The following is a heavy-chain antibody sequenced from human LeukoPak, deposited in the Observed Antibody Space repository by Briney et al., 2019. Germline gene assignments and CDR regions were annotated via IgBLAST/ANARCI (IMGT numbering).Heavy chain of an antibody. D-gene: IGHD3-22*01. CDR2: ISGSGGST. V-gene: IGHV3-23*01. CDR1: GXTFSSYA. J-gene: IGHJ4*02. CDR3: ANTPPDYDSNYFDY. Sequence: GGSXXLSCAXSGXTFSSYAMXWVRQAPGKGVEWVSAISGSGGSTYYADSVKGRFTISRDNSKNTLYLQMNSLRAEDTAVYYCANTPPDYDSNYFDYWGQGTLVTVSS.